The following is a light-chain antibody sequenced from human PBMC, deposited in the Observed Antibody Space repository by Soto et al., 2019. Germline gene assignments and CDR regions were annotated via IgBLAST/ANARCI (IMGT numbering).Light chain of an antibody. CDR1: SSDVGSYNY. Sequence: QSALTQPPSASGSPGQSVTIPCTGTSSDVGSYNYVSWYQQHPDKAPKLIIYGVNERPSGVPDRFSGSKSGNTASLTVSGLQAEDEADYYCTSYAGSNNPVVFGGGTKLTVL. CDR3: TSYAGSNNPVV. V-gene: IGLV2-8*01. J-gene: IGLJ3*02. CDR2: GVN.